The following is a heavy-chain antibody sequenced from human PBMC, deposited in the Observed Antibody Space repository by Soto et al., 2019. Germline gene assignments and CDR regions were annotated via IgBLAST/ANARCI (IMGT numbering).Heavy chain of an antibody. Sequence: WVRQAPGKGLEWIGSIYYSGRTYNNPSLRSRVSMSIDTSKDQFSLKLKSVTAADTALYFCARQRTSVVTQAYFDVWGPGSLVTVSS. CDR3: ARQRTSVVTQAYFDV. J-gene: IGHJ4*02. CDR2: IYYSGRT. V-gene: IGHV4-39*01. D-gene: IGHD2-21*02.